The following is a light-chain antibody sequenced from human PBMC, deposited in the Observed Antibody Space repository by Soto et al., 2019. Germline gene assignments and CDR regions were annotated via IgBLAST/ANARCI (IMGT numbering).Light chain of an antibody. J-gene: IGLJ1*01. CDR3: SSYTSSSTPGV. V-gene: IGLV2-14*01. CDR2: DVS. Sequence: LTQPASVSGSPGQSITISCTGTSSDVGGYNYVSWYQQHPGKAPKLMIYDVSNRPSGVSNRFSGSKSGNTASLTISGLQAEDEADYYCSSYTSSSTPGVFGTGTKVTVL. CDR1: SSDVGGYNY.